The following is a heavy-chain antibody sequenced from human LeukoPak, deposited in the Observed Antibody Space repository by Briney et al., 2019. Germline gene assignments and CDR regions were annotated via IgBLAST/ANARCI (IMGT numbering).Heavy chain of an antibody. V-gene: IGHV4-4*02. CDR1: GGSVSHSNW. CDR3: ATYYNRGGYKPDN. J-gene: IGHJ4*02. Sequence: SETLSLTSAVSGGSVSHSNWWTWVRQSPGKGLEWIGEVHPSEGTNYNPSLKSRVTISLDKSKNQFSLELNSVTAADTGIYYCATYYNRGGYKPDNGGQGTLVPASS. CDR2: VHPSEGT. D-gene: IGHD3-10*01.